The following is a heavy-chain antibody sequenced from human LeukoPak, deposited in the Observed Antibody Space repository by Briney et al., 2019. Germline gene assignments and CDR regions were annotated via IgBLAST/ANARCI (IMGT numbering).Heavy chain of an antibody. J-gene: IGHJ4*02. D-gene: IGHD2-21*01. CDR1: GFTFSSYV. CDR2: ISYDGSNK. V-gene: IGHV3-30*04. CDR3: AKAPVTTCSGAYCYPFDC. Sequence: GGSLRLSCAASGFTFSSYVMHWVRQAPGKGLEWVAIISYDGSNKYYADSVKGRFTISRDSSKNTLYLQMNRLRAEDAAVYYCAKAPVTTCSGAYCYPFDCWGQGTLVTVSS.